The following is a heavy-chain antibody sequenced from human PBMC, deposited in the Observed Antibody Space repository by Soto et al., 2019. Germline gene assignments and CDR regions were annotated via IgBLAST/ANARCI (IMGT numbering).Heavy chain of an antibody. J-gene: IGHJ4*02. Sequence: PGGSLSLSCAASGFTFSSYAMSWVRQAPGKGLEWVSAISGSGGSTYYADSVKGRFTISRDNSKNTLYLQMNSLRAEDTAVYYCGYYPRGPHHTSDYWGQGTLVTVSS. CDR1: GFTFSSYA. CDR2: ISGSGGST. D-gene: IGHD3-22*01. V-gene: IGHV3-23*01. CDR3: GYYPRGPHHTSDY.